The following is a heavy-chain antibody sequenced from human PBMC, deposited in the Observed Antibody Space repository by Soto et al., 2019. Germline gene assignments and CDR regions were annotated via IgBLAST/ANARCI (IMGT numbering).Heavy chain of an antibody. CDR2: IYYSGST. CDR3: ARRLPYDFWSGYSYNWFDP. CDR1: GGSISSSSYY. J-gene: IGHJ5*02. D-gene: IGHD3-3*01. Sequence: SETLSLTCTVSGGSISSSSYYGGWIRQPPGKGLEWIGSIYYSGSTYYNPSLKSRVTISVDTSKNQFSLKLSSVTAADTAVYYCARRLPYDFWSGYSYNWFDPWGQGTLVTVSS. V-gene: IGHV4-39*01.